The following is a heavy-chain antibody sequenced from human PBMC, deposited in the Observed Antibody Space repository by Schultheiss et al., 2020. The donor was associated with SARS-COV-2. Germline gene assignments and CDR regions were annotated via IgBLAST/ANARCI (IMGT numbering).Heavy chain of an antibody. V-gene: IGHV4-39*01. CDR2: IYTSGST. Sequence: SETLSLTCTVSGGSISSSSYYWGWIRQHPGKGLEWIGRIYTSGSTNYNPSLKSRVTISVDTSKNQFSLKLSSVTAADTAVYYCARGTYCGGDCPVGTPYGMDVWGQGTTVTVSS. CDR1: GGSISSSSYY. J-gene: IGHJ6*02. CDR3: ARGTYCGGDCPVGTPYGMDV. D-gene: IGHD2-21*02.